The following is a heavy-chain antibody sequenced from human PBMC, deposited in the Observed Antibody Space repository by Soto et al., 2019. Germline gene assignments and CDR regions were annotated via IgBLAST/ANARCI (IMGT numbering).Heavy chain of an antibody. CDR1: GFIFSSYW. CDR2: IKQDGSEK. CDR3: ARGFNSALDI. Sequence: GGSLRLSCAATGFIFSSYWMSWVRQAPGKGLEWVANIKQDGSEKYYVDSAKGRFTISRDNAKNSLHLQMNSLRAEDTAVHYCARGFNSALDIWGQGKMVTVSS. V-gene: IGHV3-7*01. J-gene: IGHJ3*02.